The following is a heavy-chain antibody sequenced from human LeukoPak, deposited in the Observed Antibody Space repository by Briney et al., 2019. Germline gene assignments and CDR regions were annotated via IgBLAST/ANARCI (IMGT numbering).Heavy chain of an antibody. CDR2: ISSSSSYI. CDR1: GFTFSSYG. J-gene: IGHJ5*02. D-gene: IGHD1-26*01. CDR3: ASSQPSGSYSS. Sequence: GGSLRLSCAASGFTFSSYGMSWVRQAPGKGLEWVSSISSSSSYIYYADSVKGRFTISRDNAKNSLYLQMNSLRAEGTAVYYCASSQPSGSYSSWGQGTLVTVSS. V-gene: IGHV3-21*01.